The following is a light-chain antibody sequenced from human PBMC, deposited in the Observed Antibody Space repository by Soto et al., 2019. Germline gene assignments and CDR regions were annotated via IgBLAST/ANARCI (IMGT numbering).Light chain of an antibody. CDR1: QSVSSN. CDR3: QHYNNWPPTWT. CDR2: GAS. J-gene: IGKJ1*01. Sequence: EIVMTQSPATLSVSPGERATLSCRASQSVSSNLAWYQQKPGQAPRLLIYGASTRATGISARFSGSGSGTESTLTISSLQSEDFAVYYCQHYNNWPPTWTFGQGTKVEIK. V-gene: IGKV3-15*01.